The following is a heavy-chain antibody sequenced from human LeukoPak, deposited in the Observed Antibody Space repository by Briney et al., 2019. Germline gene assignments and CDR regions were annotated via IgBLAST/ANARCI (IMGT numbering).Heavy chain of an antibody. CDR2: IKQDESEK. V-gene: IGHV3-7*01. Sequence: AGGSLRLSCAASGFTFSSYWMSWVRQAPGKGLEWVANIKQDESEKYYVDSVKGRFTISRDNSKNTLYLQMNSLRAEDTAVYYCTRDTTDDYGDYWGQGTLVTVSS. CDR1: GFTFSSYW. CDR3: TRDTTDDYGDY. J-gene: IGHJ4*02. D-gene: IGHD1-1*01.